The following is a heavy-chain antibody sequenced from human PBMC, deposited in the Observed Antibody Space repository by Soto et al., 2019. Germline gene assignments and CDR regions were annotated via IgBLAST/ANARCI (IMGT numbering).Heavy chain of an antibody. V-gene: IGHV3-23*01. Sequence: HPXGSLRLACSASGFTFGDYAMTWVRQAPGKGLEWVAGISGNGGNTYYADSVKGRLTISRDNSKNTLYLQMNSLSAEDTAVYYCAKDRQFYDFWTELSMFDPWGQGTLVTVSS. CDR3: AKDRQFYDFWTELSMFDP. CDR1: GFTFGDYA. CDR2: ISGNGGNT. J-gene: IGHJ5*02. D-gene: IGHD3-3*01.